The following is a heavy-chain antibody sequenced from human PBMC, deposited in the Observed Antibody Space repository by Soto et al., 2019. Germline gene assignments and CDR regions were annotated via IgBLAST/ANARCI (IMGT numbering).Heavy chain of an antibody. D-gene: IGHD3-22*01. CDR2: TRNKANSYTT. Sequence: PGGSLRLSCAASGFTFSDHYMDWVRQAPGKGLERVGRTRNKANSYTTEYAASVKGRFTISRDDSKNSLYLQMNSLKTEDTAVYYCARVGRGYYDSSGYYYVGPASYYYYGMDVWGQGTTVTVSS. CDR1: GFTFSDHY. CDR3: ARVGRGYYDSSGYYYVGPASYYYYGMDV. V-gene: IGHV3-72*01. J-gene: IGHJ6*02.